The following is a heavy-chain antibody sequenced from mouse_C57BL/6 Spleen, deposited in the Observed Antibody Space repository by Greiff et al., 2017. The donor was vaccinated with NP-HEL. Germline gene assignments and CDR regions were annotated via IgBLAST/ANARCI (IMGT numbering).Heavy chain of an antibody. CDR1: GYTFTDYE. CDR2: IDPETGGT. CDR3: TRDSLFITTVVATRAWFAY. V-gene: IGHV1-15*01. D-gene: IGHD1-1*01. Sequence: QVQLKQSGAELVRPGASVTLSCKASGYTFTDYEMHWVKQTPVHGLEWIGAIDPETGGTAYNQKFKGKAILTADKSSSTAYMELRSLTSEDSAVYYCTRDSLFITTVVATRAWFAYWGQGTLVTVSA. J-gene: IGHJ3*01.